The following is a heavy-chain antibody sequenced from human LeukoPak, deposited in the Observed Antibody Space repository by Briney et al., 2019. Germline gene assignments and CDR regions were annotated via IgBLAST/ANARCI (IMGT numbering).Heavy chain of an antibody. CDR1: GFTFSAST. CDR2: MSYDGFTK. CDR3: ARLPQLGEYGAGDY. J-gene: IGHJ4*02. D-gene: IGHD3-16*01. Sequence: GGSLRLSCVASGFTFSASTMHWVRQAPGKGLEWVAVMSYDGFTKYYADSVKGRFTISRDNSKNTLYLQMNSLRPEDTAVYYCARLPQLGEYGAGDYWGQGTLVTVSS. V-gene: IGHV3-30*04.